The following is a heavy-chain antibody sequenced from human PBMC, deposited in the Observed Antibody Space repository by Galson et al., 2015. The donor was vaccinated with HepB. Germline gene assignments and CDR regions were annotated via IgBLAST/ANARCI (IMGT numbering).Heavy chain of an antibody. CDR2: IRSDGTDK. Sequence: SLRLSCAASGFTFSSYGMHWVRQAPGKGLEWVAFIRSDGTDKYYADSVKGRFTISRGNSKNSLYLQMNSLRAEDTAVYYCAKRLGAASEGYWGQGTLVTVSS. D-gene: IGHD6-13*01. CDR1: GFTFSSYG. J-gene: IGHJ4*02. CDR3: AKRLGAASEGY. V-gene: IGHV3-30*02.